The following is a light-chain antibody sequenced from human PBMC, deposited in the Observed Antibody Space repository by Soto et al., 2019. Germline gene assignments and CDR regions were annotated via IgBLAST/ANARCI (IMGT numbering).Light chain of an antibody. CDR1: QSVSSSY. CDR2: GAS. J-gene: IGKJ3*01. CDR3: HQYGSSPFT. Sequence: EIVLTQSPGTLSLSPGERATLSCRASQSVSSSYLAWYQQKPGQAPRLLIYGASSRATGIADRFSGSGSGTDFTLTISRLEPEDFAVYYCHQYGSSPFTFGPGTKVNIK. V-gene: IGKV3-20*01.